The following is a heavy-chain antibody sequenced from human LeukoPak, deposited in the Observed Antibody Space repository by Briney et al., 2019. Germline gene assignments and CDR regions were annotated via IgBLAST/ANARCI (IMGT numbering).Heavy chain of an antibody. D-gene: IGHD3-22*01. CDR2: ISAYNGNT. J-gene: IGHJ4*02. CDR3: ARVHYYDSSGYLFHFDY. Sequence: ASVKVSCKASGYTFTSYGISWVRQAPGQGLEWMGWISAYNGNTNYAQKLQGRVTMTTDTSTSTAYMELRSLRSDDTAVYYCARVHYYDSSGYLFHFDYWGQGTLVTVSS. V-gene: IGHV1-18*01. CDR1: GYTFTSYG.